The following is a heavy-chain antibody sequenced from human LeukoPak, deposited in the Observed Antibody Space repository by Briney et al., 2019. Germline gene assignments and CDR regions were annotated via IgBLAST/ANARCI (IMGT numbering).Heavy chain of an antibody. Sequence: GGSLRLSCAASGFTFSDYYMSWIRQAPGKGLEWVSYISSSGSTICYADSVKGRFTISRDNAKNSLYLQMNSLRAEDTAVYYCARISSSWYYFDYWGQGTLVTVSS. CDR2: ISSSGSTI. CDR3: ARISSSWYYFDY. V-gene: IGHV3-11*01. J-gene: IGHJ4*02. D-gene: IGHD6-13*01. CDR1: GFTFSDYY.